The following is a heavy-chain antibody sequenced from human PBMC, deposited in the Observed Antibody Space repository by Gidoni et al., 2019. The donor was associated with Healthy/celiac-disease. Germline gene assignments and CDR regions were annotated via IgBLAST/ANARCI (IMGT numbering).Heavy chain of an antibody. CDR3: AKDMLDSSSSHVHYYGMDV. CDR2: ISWNSGSI. D-gene: IGHD6-6*01. Sequence: EVQLVESGGGLVQPGRSLRLSCAASGFSFDDYAMHWVRQAPGKGLEWVSGISWNSGSIGYADSVKGRFTISRDNAKNSLYLQMNSLRAEDTALYYCAKDMLDSSSSHVHYYGMDVWGQGTTVTVSS. CDR1: GFSFDDYA. V-gene: IGHV3-9*01. J-gene: IGHJ6*02.